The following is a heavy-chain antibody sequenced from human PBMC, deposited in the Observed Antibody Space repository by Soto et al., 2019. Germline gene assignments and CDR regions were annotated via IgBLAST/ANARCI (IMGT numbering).Heavy chain of an antibody. V-gene: IGHV1-69*06. J-gene: IGHJ6*02. CDR3: ARAYDFWSGYYLGDYYYYGMDV. CDR1: GGDLSRYS. D-gene: IGHD3-3*01. Sequence: SLKRDWKASGGDLSRYSIGCVGPAPKQLLEWMGGIIPIFGTANYAQKFQGRVTITADKSTSTAYMELSSLRSEDTAVYYCARAYDFWSGYYLGDYYYYGMDVWGQGTTVTVSS. CDR2: IIPIFGTA.